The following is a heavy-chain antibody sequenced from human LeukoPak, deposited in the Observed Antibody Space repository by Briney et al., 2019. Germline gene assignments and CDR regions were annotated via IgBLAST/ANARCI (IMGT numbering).Heavy chain of an antibody. D-gene: IGHD2-15*01. CDR2: ISSSSSYI. V-gene: IGHV3-21*01. CDR3: VRDMGSWQTYFDY. J-gene: IGHJ4*02. Sequence: GGSLRLSCAASEFTFSNYKMNWVRQAPGKGLEWVSSISSSSSYIYYADSVKGRFTISRDNATNSLYLQLNSLRAEDTAVYYCVRDMGSWQTYFDYWGQGTLVTVSS. CDR1: EFTFSNYK.